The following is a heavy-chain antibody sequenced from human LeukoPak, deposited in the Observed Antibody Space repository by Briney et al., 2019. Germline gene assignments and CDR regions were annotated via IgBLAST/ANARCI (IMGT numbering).Heavy chain of an antibody. CDR3: EREQVMERQLTLYMDV. V-gene: IGHV3-21*01. CDR1: AFTFSIYT. CDR2: ISSSGDYI. J-gene: IGHJ6*03. D-gene: IGHD3-16*01. Sequence: KPGGSLRLYPSASAFTFSIYTMNWVRQAPGKGMKRVSTISSSGDYIYYADSVKGRFTVSRDNAKNSLYLQMNSLRAEDPAVFSCEREQVMERQLTLYMDVWGKGTPVTVSS.